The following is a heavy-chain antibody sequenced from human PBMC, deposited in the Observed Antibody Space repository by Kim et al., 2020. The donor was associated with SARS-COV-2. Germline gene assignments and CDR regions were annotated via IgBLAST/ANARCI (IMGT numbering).Heavy chain of an antibody. J-gene: IGHJ5*02. CDR2: ISSGGGTTI. Sequence: GGSLRLSCAASGLTFSSSEMTWVRQAPGKGLEYVSYISSGGGTTIYYAESVRGRFTISRDNARNSLYLEMNSLRAEDTAVYYCVGYYGGTSRWFDPWGQG. V-gene: IGHV3-48*03. CDR1: GLTFSSSE. CDR3: VGYYGGTSRWFDP. D-gene: IGHD3-10*01.